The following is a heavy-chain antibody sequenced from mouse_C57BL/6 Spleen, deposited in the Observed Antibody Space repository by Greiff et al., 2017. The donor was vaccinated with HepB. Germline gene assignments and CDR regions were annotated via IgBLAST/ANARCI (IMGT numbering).Heavy chain of an antibody. CDR1: GYTFTSYW. J-gene: IGHJ4*01. V-gene: IGHV1-64*01. CDR2: IHPTSGST. CDR3: ARRIYYDYLYAMDY. D-gene: IGHD2-4*01. Sequence: QVQLQQPGAELVKPGASVKLSCKASGYTFTSYWMHWVKQRPGQGLEWIGMIHPTSGSTNYNEKFKSKATLTVDKSSSTAYMQLSSLTSEDSAVYYCARRIYYDYLYAMDYWGQGTSVTVSS.